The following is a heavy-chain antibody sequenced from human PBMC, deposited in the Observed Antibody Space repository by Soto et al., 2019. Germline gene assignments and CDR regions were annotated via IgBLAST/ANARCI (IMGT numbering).Heavy chain of an antibody. Sequence: GGSLRLSCAASGFTFSSYAMSWVRQAPGKGLEWVSVISSRGGSTYYADSVKGRFTISRDNSKNTLYLQMNSLRAEDTAVYYCTKDLPDPGYYWGQGTLDTVS. CDR2: ISSRGGST. CDR1: GFTFSSYA. V-gene: IGHV3-23*01. J-gene: IGHJ4*02. CDR3: TKDLPDPGYY.